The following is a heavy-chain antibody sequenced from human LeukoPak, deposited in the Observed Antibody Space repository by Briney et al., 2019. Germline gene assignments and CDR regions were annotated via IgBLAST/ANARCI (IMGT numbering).Heavy chain of an antibody. J-gene: IGHJ4*02. CDR3: ARGIVVPAAVFDY. CDR2: IYYSGST. D-gene: IGHD2-2*01. Sequence: PSETLSLTCTVSGGSISSHYWSWIRQPPGKGLEWIGYIYYSGSTNYNPSLKSRVTISVDTSKNQFSLKLSSVTAADTAVYYCARGIVVPAAVFDYWGQGTLVTVSS. V-gene: IGHV4-59*11. CDR1: GGSISSHY.